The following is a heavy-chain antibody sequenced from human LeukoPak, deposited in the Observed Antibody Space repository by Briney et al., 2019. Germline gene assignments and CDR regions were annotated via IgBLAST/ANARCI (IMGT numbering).Heavy chain of an antibody. Sequence: GGSLRLSCAASGFTFSSYGVQWVRQAPGKGLEWVAVISYDGSNKYYADSVKGRFTISRDNSKNTLYLQMNSLRAEDTAVYYCAKDGLRYCSSTSCLRGMDVWGQGTTVTVSS. V-gene: IGHV3-30*18. J-gene: IGHJ6*02. D-gene: IGHD2-2*01. CDR1: GFTFSSYG. CDR3: AKDGLRYCSSTSCLRGMDV. CDR2: ISYDGSNK.